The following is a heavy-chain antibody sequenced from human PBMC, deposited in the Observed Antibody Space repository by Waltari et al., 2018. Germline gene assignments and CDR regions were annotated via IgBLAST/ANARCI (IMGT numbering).Heavy chain of an antibody. J-gene: IGHJ4*02. D-gene: IGHD7-27*01. CDR3: VRDHWGPDY. CDR2: IHKDGSEK. CDR1: GFTFTVYW. V-gene: IGHV3-7*01. Sequence: EVHLVESGGGLVQPGGSLRLSCAASGFTFTVYWMSWVRQSPGKGPEWVANIHKDGSEKNDGDYVKVRFTISRDNAKDSVYLQMNSLRADDTAMYYCVRDHWGPDYWGQGTLVTVSS.